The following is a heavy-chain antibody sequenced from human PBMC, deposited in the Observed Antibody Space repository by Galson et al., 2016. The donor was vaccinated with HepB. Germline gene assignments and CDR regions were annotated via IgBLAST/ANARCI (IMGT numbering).Heavy chain of an antibody. CDR2: FNSNSGTT. V-gene: IGHV3-23*01. CDR1: GFNLINYA. D-gene: IGHD1-26*01. CDR3: VRDQWELNVFDAFDV. Sequence: SLRLSCAFSGFNLINYAMSWVRPAPGKGLEWVSSFNSNSGTTHTADAVKGRFTMSRDNSTNTVNLQMNSLRVEDTAIYYCVRDQWELNVFDAFDVWGQGTVVTVSS. J-gene: IGHJ3*01.